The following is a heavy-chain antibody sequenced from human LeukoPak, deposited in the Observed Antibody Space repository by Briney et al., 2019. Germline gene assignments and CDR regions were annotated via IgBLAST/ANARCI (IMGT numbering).Heavy chain of an antibody. CDR2: IFHRGMP. CDR1: GDSISNNW. CDR3: ARVMGASWFFYLDV. V-gene: IGHV4-4*02. D-gene: IGHD3-16*02. J-gene: IGHJ6*03. Sequence: SETLSLTCAVSGDSISNNWWSWVRQSPGMRLEWIGQIFHRGMPNYNPSLKSRVTMSIDKSNNQLSLKMNSVTAADTAVYYCARVMGASWFFYLDVWGKGTTVTISS.